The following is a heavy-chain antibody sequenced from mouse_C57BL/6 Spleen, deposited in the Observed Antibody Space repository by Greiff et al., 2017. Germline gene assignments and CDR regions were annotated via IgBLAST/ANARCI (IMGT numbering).Heavy chain of an antibody. CDR2: IDPANGNT. Sequence: VQLQQSVAELVRPGASVKLSCTASGFNIKNTYMHWVKQRPEQGLEWIGRIDPANGNTKYAPKFQGKATLTADTSSNTAYLQLSSLTSEDTAIYYCARSVYYDDGCWYFDVWGTGTTVTVSS. J-gene: IGHJ1*03. D-gene: IGHD2-4*01. CDR1: GFNIKNTY. V-gene: IGHV14-3*01. CDR3: ARSVYYDDGCWYFDV.